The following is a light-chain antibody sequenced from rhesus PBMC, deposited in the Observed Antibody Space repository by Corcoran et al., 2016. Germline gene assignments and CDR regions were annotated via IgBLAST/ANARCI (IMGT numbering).Light chain of an antibody. CDR3: LQYNSDPFT. CDR1: QGIDTY. V-gene: IGKV1-43*02. J-gene: IGKJ3*01. Sequence: DIQMTQSPSSLSASVGDRVTITCRASQGIDTYLNWYQQKPGEAPMRLIYAASNLESGVPSRFSGSGARTDFTLTISSLQPEDFATYYCLQYNSDPFTFGPGTTLDIK. CDR2: AAS.